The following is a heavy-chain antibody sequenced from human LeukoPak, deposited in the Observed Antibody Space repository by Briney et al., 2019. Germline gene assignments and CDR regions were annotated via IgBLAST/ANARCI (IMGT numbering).Heavy chain of an antibody. V-gene: IGHV3-30-3*01. J-gene: IGHJ4*02. CDR3: ARDHWGRWLQSIDH. CDR1: GFTFSSYA. D-gene: IGHD5-24*01. Sequence: GRSLRLSCAASGFTFSSYAMHWVRQAPGKGLEWVAVISYDGSNKYYADSVKGRFTISRDNSENTLYLQMNSLRAEDTAVYYCARDHWGRWLQSIDHWGQGTLVTVSS. CDR2: ISYDGSNK.